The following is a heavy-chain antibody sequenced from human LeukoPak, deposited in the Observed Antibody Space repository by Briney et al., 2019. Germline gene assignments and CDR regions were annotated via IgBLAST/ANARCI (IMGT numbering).Heavy chain of an antibody. V-gene: IGHV5-51*01. CDR3: ARSLEEPGGGPEYFDY. D-gene: IGHD2-15*01. CDR1: GYSFTSYW. Sequence: GESLKISCKGSGYSFTSYWIGWVRQMPGKGLEWMGIIYPGDSDTRYSPSFQGQVTISADKSISTAYLQWSSLKASDTAMYYCARSLEEPGGGPEYFDYWGQGTLVTVSS. J-gene: IGHJ4*02. CDR2: IYPGDSDT.